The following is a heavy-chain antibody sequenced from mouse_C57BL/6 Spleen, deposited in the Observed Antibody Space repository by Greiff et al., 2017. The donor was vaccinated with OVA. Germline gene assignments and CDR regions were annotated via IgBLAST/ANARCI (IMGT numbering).Heavy chain of an antibody. D-gene: IGHD1-1*01. V-gene: IGHV5-4*01. CDR2: ISDGGSYT. J-gene: IGHJ2*01. Sequence: EVHLVESGGGLVKPGGSLKLSCAASGFTFSSYAMSWVRQTPEKRLEWVATISDGGSYTYYPDNVKGRFTISRDNAKNNLYLQMSHLKSEDTAMYYCARPFITTVVAHFDYWGQGTTLTVSS. CDR1: GFTFSSYA. CDR3: ARPFITTVVAHFDY.